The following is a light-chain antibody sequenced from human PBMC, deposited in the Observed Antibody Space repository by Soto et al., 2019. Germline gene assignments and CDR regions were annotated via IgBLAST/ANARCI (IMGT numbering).Light chain of an antibody. Sequence: DIQLTQSPSFLSASVGDRVTITCRASQSISSHVAWYRQKSGKAPMLLIYAASTLQSGVPSRFSGSGSGTEFTITISSLQPEDFATYSCQHLDSFPLAFGGGTTVEI. CDR3: QHLDSFPLA. CDR2: AAS. V-gene: IGKV1-9*01. J-gene: IGKJ4*01. CDR1: QSISSH.